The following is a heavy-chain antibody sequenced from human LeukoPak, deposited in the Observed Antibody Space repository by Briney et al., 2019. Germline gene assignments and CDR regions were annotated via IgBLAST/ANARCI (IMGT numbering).Heavy chain of an antibody. V-gene: IGHV4-4*02. J-gene: IGHJ5*02. CDR1: GGSISSSNW. D-gene: IGHD3-10*01. CDR3: ARSRDQDWFDP. CDR2: IYHSGST. Sequence: SGTLFLTCAVSGGSISSSNWWSWVRQPPGKGLEWIGEIYHSGSTNYNPSLKSRVTVSVDTSKNQFSLKLNSMTAADTAVYYCARSRDQDWFDPWGQGTLVTVSS.